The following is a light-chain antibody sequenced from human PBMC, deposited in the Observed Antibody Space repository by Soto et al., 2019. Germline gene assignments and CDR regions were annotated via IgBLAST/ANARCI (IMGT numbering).Light chain of an antibody. CDR2: GAS. CDR3: QQCHATPLT. Sequence: DIQMTHSPSSLSAAIVDRVTITCRSSQSIKNYLNWYQHKPGAAPKLLIFGASNLESGVPSRFSGSGSGTDFTLTITTLQPEDVGIYYCQQCHATPLTVGQGTRLE. V-gene: IGKV1-39*01. CDR1: QSIKNY. J-gene: IGKJ5*01.